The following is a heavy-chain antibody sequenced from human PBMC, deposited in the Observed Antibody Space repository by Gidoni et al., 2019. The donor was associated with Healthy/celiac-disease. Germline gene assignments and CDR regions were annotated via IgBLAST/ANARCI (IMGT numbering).Heavy chain of an antibody. CDR2: INPNSGGT. D-gene: IGHD3-3*01. J-gene: IGHJ5*02. CDR1: GYTFTGYY. V-gene: IGHV1-2*02. Sequence: QVQLVQSGAEVKKPGASVKVSCKASGYTFTGYYMHWVRQAPGQGLEWMGWINPNSGGTNYAQKFQGRVTMTRDTSISTAYMELSRLRSDDTAVYYCARDQAEYYDFWSGYLTYNWFDPWGQGTLVTVSS. CDR3: ARDQAEYYDFWSGYLTYNWFDP.